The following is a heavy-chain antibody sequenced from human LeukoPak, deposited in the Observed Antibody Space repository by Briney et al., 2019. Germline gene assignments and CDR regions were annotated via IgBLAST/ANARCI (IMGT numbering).Heavy chain of an antibody. Sequence: PGSSRRLSWAASGFTVSTNYMSWVRQAPGKGLEWVSLIYSGGGTYYADSVKGRFTISRDNSRNTLSLQMNSLRVDDTAVYYCARGFRSVTTWGYFDYWGQGALVTVSS. J-gene: IGHJ4*02. V-gene: IGHV3-66*01. CDR1: GFTVSTNY. CDR2: IYSGGGT. CDR3: ARGFRSVTTWGYFDY. D-gene: IGHD4-17*01.